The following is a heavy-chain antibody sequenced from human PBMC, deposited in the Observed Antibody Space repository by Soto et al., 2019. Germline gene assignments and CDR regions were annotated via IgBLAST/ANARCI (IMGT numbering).Heavy chain of an antibody. D-gene: IGHD3-22*01. Sequence: ASVKVSGKASGYTFTSYAMHWVRQAPGQRLEWMGWINAGNGNTKYSQKFQGRVTITRDTSASTAYMELSSLRSEDTAVYYCARYYYDSSGYWYFDLWGRGTLVTVSS. CDR3: ARYYYDSSGYWYFDL. CDR1: GYTFTSYA. CDR2: INAGNGNT. J-gene: IGHJ2*01. V-gene: IGHV1-3*01.